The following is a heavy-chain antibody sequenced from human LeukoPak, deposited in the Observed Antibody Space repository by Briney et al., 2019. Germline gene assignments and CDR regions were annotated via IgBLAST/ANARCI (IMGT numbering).Heavy chain of an antibody. V-gene: IGHV3-23*01. CDR1: GFTFSSYA. J-gene: IGHJ5*02. Sequence: GGSLRLSCAASGFTFSSYAMSWVRQAPGKGLEWVSVISGSGDSTYYADSVKGRFTISRDNSKNTLYLQMNSLRVEGTAVYYCAKDRLGYCSGGSCYLNWFDPWGQGTLVTVSS. CDR3: AKDRLGYCSGGSCYLNWFDP. D-gene: IGHD2-15*01. CDR2: ISGSGDST.